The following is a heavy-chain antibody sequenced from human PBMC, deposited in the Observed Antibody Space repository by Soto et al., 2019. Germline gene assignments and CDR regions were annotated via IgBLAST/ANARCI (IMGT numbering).Heavy chain of an antibody. CDR1: GGTFSSYA. V-gene: IGHV1-69*13. D-gene: IGHD3-3*01. CDR2: IIPIFGTA. Sequence: SVKVSCKASGGTFSSYAISWVRQAPGQGLEWMGGIIPIFGTANYAQKFQGRVTITADESTSTAYMELSSLRSEDTAVYYCARGSDYYDFWSGYYKFCYCYGMDVWGQGTTVTVSS. J-gene: IGHJ6*02. CDR3: ARGSDYYDFWSGYYKFCYCYGMDV.